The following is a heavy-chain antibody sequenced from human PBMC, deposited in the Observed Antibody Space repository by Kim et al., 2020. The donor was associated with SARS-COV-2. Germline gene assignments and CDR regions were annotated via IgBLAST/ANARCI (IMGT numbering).Heavy chain of an antibody. CDR3: ATDLSGWGALHWYYFDY. V-gene: IGHV1-24*01. CDR2: FDPEDGET. D-gene: IGHD2-8*02. J-gene: IGHJ4*01. Sequence: ASVKVSCKVSGYTLTELSMHWVRQAPGKGLEWMGGFDPEDGETIYAQKFQGRVTMTEETSTDTAYMELSSLRSEDTAVYYCATDLSGWGALHWYYFDYLG. CDR1: GYTLTELS.